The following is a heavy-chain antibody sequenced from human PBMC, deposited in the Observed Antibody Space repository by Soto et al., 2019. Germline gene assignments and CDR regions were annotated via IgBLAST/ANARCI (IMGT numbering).Heavy chain of an antibody. J-gene: IGHJ4*02. CDR3: AKGPGMYSDFDC. D-gene: IGHD2-8*01. Sequence: EVQMLESGGGLVQPGGSLRLSCAASGFTFSSYAMSWVRQAPGKGLEWVSAISGSDGSTFYADSVKGRFTISRDDSKNTLFLQMNSLRAEDTAVYRCAKGPGMYSDFDCWGQGTLVTVS. CDR1: GFTFSSYA. V-gene: IGHV3-23*01. CDR2: ISGSDGST.